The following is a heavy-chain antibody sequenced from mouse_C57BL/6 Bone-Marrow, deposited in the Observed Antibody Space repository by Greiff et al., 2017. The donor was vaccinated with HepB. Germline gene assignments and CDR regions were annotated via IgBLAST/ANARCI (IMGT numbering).Heavy chain of an antibody. CDR2: IYPGSGST. CDR1: GYTFTSYW. Sequence: VKVVESGPELVKPGASVKISCKASGYTFTSYWITWVKQRPGQGLEWIGDIYPGSGSTNYNEKFKSKATLTVDTSSSTAYMQLSSLTSEDSAVYYCARADGNYVGGDYWGQGTSVTVSS. CDR3: ARADGNYVGGDY. V-gene: IGHV1-55*01. J-gene: IGHJ4*01. D-gene: IGHD2-1*01.